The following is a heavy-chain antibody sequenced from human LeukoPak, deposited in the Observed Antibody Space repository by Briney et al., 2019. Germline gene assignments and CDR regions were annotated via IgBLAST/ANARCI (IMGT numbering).Heavy chain of an antibody. D-gene: IGHD6-13*01. CDR3: ARFGGGIAAATFDP. J-gene: IGHJ5*02. CDR2: IYYSGST. V-gene: IGHV4-59*01. CDR1: GGSISSYY. Sequence: SETLSLTCTVSGGSISSYYWSWIRQPPGKGLEWIGYIYYSGSTNYNPSLKSRVTISVDTSKNQFSLKLSSVTAADTAVYYCARFGGGIAAATFDPWRQGTLVTVSS.